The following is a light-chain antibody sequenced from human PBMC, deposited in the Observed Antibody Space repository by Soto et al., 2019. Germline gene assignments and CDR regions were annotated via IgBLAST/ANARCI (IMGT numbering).Light chain of an antibody. CDR2: GAS. CDR3: PQYGTSPPSWT. V-gene: IGKV3-20*01. J-gene: IGKJ1*01. Sequence: EIVLAQSPGTLSLSPGERATLSCRASQSVSSSYLAWYQQKPGQAPRLHIYGASSMPTGIPYRLSGSGSGTDFTLTISRLEPEHFAVYYCPQYGTSPPSWTFGQATKVEIK. CDR1: QSVSSSY.